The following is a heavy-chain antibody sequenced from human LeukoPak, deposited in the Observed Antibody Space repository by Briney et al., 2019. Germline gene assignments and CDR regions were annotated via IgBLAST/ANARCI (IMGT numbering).Heavy chain of an antibody. CDR2: MNPNSGNT. V-gene: IGHV1-8*01. CDR3: ARGLENYDYVWGSYRFYYYYGMDV. Sequence: GASVKVSCKASGYTFTSYDINWVRQATGQGLEWMGWMNPNSGNTGYAQKFQGRVTMTRNTSISTAYMELSSLRSEDTAVYYCARGLENYDYVWGSYRFYYYYGMDVWGPGTTVTVSS. D-gene: IGHD3-16*02. J-gene: IGHJ6*02. CDR1: GYTFTSYD.